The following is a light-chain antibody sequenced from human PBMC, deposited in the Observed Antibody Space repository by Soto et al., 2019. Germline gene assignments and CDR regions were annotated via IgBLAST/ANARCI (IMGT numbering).Light chain of an antibody. J-gene: IGKJ1*01. Sequence: ELVLQQSPGTLSLSPGERATLPCTASQSVSNNYLAWYQQKPGQAPRILIYGASNRATGIPDRCSGSGSGTVFPLTISRLEPEYFAVYYCQQYGSSGTFGQGTKVDIK. V-gene: IGKV3-20*01. CDR1: QSVSNNY. CDR3: QQYGSSGT. CDR2: GAS.